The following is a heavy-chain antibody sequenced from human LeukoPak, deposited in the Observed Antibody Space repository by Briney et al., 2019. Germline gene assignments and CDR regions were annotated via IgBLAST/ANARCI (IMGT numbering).Heavy chain of an antibody. J-gene: IGHJ4*02. CDR1: GFSFSSYS. CDR2: ISSSSSTI. CDR3: VRGARRYCSGGSCYYFDY. D-gene: IGHD2-15*01. V-gene: IGHV3-48*01. Sequence: PGGSLRLSCAASGFSFSSYSMSWVRPAPGKGREWVSYISSSSSTIYYADSVKGRFTISRDNAKNSLYLQMNSLRAEDTAVYYCVRGARRYCSGGSCYYFDYWGQGTLVTVSS.